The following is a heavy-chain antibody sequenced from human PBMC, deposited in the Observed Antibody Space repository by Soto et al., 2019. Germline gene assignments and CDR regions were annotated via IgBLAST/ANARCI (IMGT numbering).Heavy chain of an antibody. D-gene: IGHD3-16*01. CDR2: MNPDSGNT. J-gene: IGHJ5*02. V-gene: IGHV1-8*01. CDR3: ARGRFRRTWFDP. CDR1: GYTFTNYD. Sequence: QVQLVQSGAEVKKPGASVKVSCKASGYTFTNYDIHWVRQATGQGLEWMGWMNPDSGNTGQSKQFQGRVTMTRDTSIRTAYVEMSSLRFEDTAVYYCARGRFRRTWFDPWGQGTLSTVSS.